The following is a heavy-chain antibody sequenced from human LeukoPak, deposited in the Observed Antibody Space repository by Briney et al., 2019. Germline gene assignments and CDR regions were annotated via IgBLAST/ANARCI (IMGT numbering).Heavy chain of an antibody. CDR3: ARTDYDILTGARMDV. D-gene: IGHD3-9*01. J-gene: IGHJ6*04. CDR2: LSAYNANT. CDR1: GYTFTNYG. V-gene: IGHV1-18*04. Sequence: ASVQVSCKASGYTFTNYGITWVRQAPGQGLEWMGWLSAYNANTNYAQKFQGRVTMTTDTSTSTVYMELRSLRSDDTAIYYCARTDYDILTGARMDVWGKGTTVTVSS.